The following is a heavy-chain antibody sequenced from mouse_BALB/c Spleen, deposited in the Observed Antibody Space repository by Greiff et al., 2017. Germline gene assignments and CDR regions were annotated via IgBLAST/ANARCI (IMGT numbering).Heavy chain of an antibody. Sequence: EVQLQQSGPELVKPGASVKVSCKASGYAFTSYNMYWVKQSHGKSLEWIGYIDPYNGGTSYNQKFKGKATLTADTSSSTAYMQLSSLTSEDSAVYFCARDGKVAYWGQGTLVTVSA. CDR2: IDPYNGGT. D-gene: IGHD2-1*01. V-gene: IGHV1S135*01. CDR1: GYAFTSYN. CDR3: ARDGKVAY. J-gene: IGHJ3*01.